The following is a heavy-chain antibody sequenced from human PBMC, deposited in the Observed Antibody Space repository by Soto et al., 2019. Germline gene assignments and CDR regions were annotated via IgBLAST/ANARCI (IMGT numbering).Heavy chain of an antibody. D-gene: IGHD3-3*01. V-gene: IGHV3-74*01. CDR1: GFTFSSYW. Sequence: GGSLRLSCAASGFTFSSYWMHWVRQAPGKGLVWVSRINSDGSSTSYADSVKGRFTISRDNAKNTLYLQMNSLRAEDTAVYYCARSPYYDFWSGYFPPFDYYYGMDVWGQGTTVTVSS. CDR2: INSDGSST. CDR3: ARSPYYDFWSGYFPPFDYYYGMDV. J-gene: IGHJ6*02.